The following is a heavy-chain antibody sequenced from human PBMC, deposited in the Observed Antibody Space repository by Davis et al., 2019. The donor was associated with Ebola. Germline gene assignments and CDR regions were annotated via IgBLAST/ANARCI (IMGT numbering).Heavy chain of an antibody. D-gene: IGHD3-22*01. CDR1: GGSISSYY. Sequence: MPSETLSLTCTVSGGSISSYYWSWIRQPPGKGLEWIGYIYYSRSTNYNTSLKSRVTISVDTSKNQFSLKLSSVTAADTAVYYCARLRYYYDSSAYPHYGMDVWGQGTTVTVSS. V-gene: IGHV4-59*08. J-gene: IGHJ6*02. CDR2: IYYSRST. CDR3: ARLRYYYDSSAYPHYGMDV.